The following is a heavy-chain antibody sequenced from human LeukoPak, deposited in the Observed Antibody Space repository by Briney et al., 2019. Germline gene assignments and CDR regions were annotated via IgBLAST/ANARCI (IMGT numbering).Heavy chain of an antibody. CDR2: ISGSGSAT. D-gene: IGHD2-15*01. Sequence: GGSLRLSCVASGFTFSSYTMTWVRQAPGKGLEWVSAISGSGSATYFADSAKGRFTISRDNSKDTLYLQMNSLRADDTAVYYCAKDSYCSGGSCYLSLVGFDPWGQGTLVTVSS. CDR3: AKDSYCSGGSCYLSLVGFDP. J-gene: IGHJ5*02. V-gene: IGHV3-23*01. CDR1: GFTFSSYT.